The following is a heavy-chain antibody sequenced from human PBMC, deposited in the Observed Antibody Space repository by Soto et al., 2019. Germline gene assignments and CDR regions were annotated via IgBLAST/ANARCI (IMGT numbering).Heavy chain of an antibody. Sequence: GASVKVSCKASGYTFTGYYMHWVRQAPGQGLEWMGWINPNSGGTNYAQKFQGWVTMTRDTSISTAYMELSRLRSDDTAVYYCARDPGADIAVAGRYYFDYWGQGTLVTAPQ. D-gene: IGHD6-19*01. CDR2: INPNSGGT. CDR1: GYTFTGYY. CDR3: ARDPGADIAVAGRYYFDY. J-gene: IGHJ4*02. V-gene: IGHV1-2*04.